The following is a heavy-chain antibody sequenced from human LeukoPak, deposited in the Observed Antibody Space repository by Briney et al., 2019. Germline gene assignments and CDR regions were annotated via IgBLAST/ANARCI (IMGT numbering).Heavy chain of an antibody. V-gene: IGHV3-48*04. CDR3: TRSGSDIVVVPAASDY. CDR1: GFTFSSYS. CDR2: ISSSSAST. Sequence: GGSLRLSCAASGFTFSSYSMNWVRQAPGKGLEWVSDISSSSASTNYADSVKGRFTISRDNAKNSLHLQMNSLRAEDTAVYYCTRSGSDIVVVPAASDYWGQGTLVTVSS. J-gene: IGHJ4*02. D-gene: IGHD2-2*01.